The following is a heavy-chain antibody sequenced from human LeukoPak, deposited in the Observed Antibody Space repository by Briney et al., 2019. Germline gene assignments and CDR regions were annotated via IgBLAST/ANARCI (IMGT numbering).Heavy chain of an antibody. Sequence: GGSLRLSCAASGFTFSSYSMNWARQAPGKGLEWVSFLSSSSSYIYYADSVKGRFTISRDNAKNSLYLQMNSLRAEDTAVYYCARGTQHYCGMDVWGQGTTVTVSS. D-gene: IGHD3/OR15-3a*01. J-gene: IGHJ6*02. V-gene: IGHV3-21*01. CDR2: LSSSSSYI. CDR3: ARGTQHYCGMDV. CDR1: GFTFSSYS.